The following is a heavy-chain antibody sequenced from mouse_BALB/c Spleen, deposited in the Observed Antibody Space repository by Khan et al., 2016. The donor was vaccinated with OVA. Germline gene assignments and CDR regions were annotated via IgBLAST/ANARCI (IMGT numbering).Heavy chain of an antibody. V-gene: IGHV1-7*01. CDR3: ARDRIDY. CDR2: INPTSGYT. Sequence: VQLQQSGAELAKPGASVKMSCKASGYTFTSYWMHWIKQRPGQGLEWIGYINPTSGYTDYNQKFKDKATLTVDKSSSTAYMQLSSLTSDDSAVYYGARDRIDYWGQGTALTVSS. CDR1: GYTFTSYW. J-gene: IGHJ2*01.